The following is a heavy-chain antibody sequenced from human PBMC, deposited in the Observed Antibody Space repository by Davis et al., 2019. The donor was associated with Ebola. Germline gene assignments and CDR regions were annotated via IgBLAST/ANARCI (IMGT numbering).Heavy chain of an antibody. Sequence: PGGSLRLSCAASGFTFSSYWMSWVRQAPGKGLEWVANIKQDGSEKYYVDSVKGRFTISRDNSDNTLFLQMNSLRAEDTAVYYCAQEFCSHSGSYCTYFDRWGQGTLVTVSS. CDR3: AQEFCSHSGSYCTYFDR. CDR1: GFTFSSYW. D-gene: IGHD3-10*01. J-gene: IGHJ4*02. CDR2: IKQDGSEK. V-gene: IGHV3-7*01.